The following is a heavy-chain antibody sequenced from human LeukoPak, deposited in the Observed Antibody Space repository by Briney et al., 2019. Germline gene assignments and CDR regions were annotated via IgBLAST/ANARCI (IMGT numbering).Heavy chain of an antibody. CDR1: GYTFTSYA. CDR3: ARHPEMATIHFDY. CDR2: INAGNGNT. J-gene: IGHJ4*02. D-gene: IGHD5-24*01. Sequence: ASVKVSCKASGYTFTSYAMHWVRQAPGQRLEWMGWINAGNGNTKYSQKFQGRVTITRDTSASTAYMELSSLKASDTAMYYCARHPEMATIHFDYWGQGTLVTVYS. V-gene: IGHV1-3*01.